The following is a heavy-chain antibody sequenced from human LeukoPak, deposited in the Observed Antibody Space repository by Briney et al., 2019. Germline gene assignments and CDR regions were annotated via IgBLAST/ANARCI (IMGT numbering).Heavy chain of an antibody. CDR1: GGSISSGSYY. V-gene: IGHV4-61*02. CDR2: SYTSGST. Sequence: SETLSLTCTVSGGSISSGSYYWSWIRQPAGKGLEWIGRSYTSGSTNYNPSLKSRVTISVDTSKNQLSLKLSSVTAADTAVYYCSAEPQDYYDSSGYSDYWGQGTLVTVSS. CDR3: SAEPQDYYDSSGYSDY. J-gene: IGHJ4*02. D-gene: IGHD3-22*01.